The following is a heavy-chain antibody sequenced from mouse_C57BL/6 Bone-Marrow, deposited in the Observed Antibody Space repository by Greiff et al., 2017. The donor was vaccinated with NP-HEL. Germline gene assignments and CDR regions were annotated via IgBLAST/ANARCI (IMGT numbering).Heavy chain of an antibody. CDR2: INPYNGGT. D-gene: IGHD2-9*01. V-gene: IGHV1-19*01. J-gene: IGHJ3*01. Sequence: EVQLQESGPVLVKPGASVKMSCKASGYTFTDYYMNWVKQSHGKSLEWIGVINPYNGGTSYNQKFKGKATLTVDKSSSTAYMELNSLTSEDSAVYYCARRPTMVTTPFAYWGQGTLVTVSA. CDR1: GYTFTDYY. CDR3: ARRPTMVTTPFAY.